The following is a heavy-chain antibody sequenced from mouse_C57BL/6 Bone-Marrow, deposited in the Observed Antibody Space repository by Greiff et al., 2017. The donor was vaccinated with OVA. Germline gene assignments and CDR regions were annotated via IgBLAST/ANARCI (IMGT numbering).Heavy chain of an antibody. CDR3: PSFDYFDY. CDR1: GFTFSNYW. J-gene: IGHJ2*01. V-gene: IGHV6-3*01. Sequence: EVKLQESGGGLVQPGGSMKLSCVASGFTFSNYWMNWVRQSPEKGLEWVAQIRLKSDNYATHYAESVKGRFTISRDDSKSSVYLQMNNLRAEDTGIYYCPSFDYFDYWGQGTTLTVSS. CDR2: IRLKSDNYAT.